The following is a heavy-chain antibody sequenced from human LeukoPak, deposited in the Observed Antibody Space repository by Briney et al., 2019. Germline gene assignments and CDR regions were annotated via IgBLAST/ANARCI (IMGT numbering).Heavy chain of an antibody. CDR1: GFTFSSYA. J-gene: IGHJ4*02. CDR2: ISYDGSNK. Sequence: GGSLRLSCAASGFTFSSYAMHWVRQAPGKGLEWVAVISYDGSNKYYADSVKGRFTISRDNSKNTLYLQMNSLRAEDTAVYYCARGMYYYDSSGYYGQYWGQGTLVTVSS. D-gene: IGHD3-22*01. CDR3: ARGMYYYDSSGYYGQY. V-gene: IGHV3-30*01.